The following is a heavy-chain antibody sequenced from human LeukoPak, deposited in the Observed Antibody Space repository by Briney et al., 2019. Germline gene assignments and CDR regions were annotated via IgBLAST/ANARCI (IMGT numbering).Heavy chain of an antibody. CDR2: IIPILGIA. CDR1: GGTFSSYA. D-gene: IGHD1-26*01. Sequence: GASVKVSCKASGGTFSSYAISWVRQAPGQGLEWMGRIIPILGIANYAQKFQGRVTITADKSTSTAYMELSSLRSEDTAVYYCARGILVGATTGPLDYWGQGTLVTVSS. CDR3: ARGILVGATTGPLDY. J-gene: IGHJ4*02. V-gene: IGHV1-69*04.